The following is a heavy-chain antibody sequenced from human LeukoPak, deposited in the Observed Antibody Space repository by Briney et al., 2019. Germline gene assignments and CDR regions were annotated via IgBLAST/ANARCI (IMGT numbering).Heavy chain of an antibody. CDR3: AREGGHDHERAFDI. J-gene: IGHJ3*02. V-gene: IGHV1-69*04. CDR1: GGTFSSYA. D-gene: IGHD3-16*01. Sequence: GASVKVSCKASGGTFSSYAISWVRQAPGQGLEWMGRIIPILGIANYAQKFQGRVTITADKSTSTACMELSSLRSEDTAMYYCAREGGHDHERAFDIWGQGTMVTVSS. CDR2: IIPILGIA.